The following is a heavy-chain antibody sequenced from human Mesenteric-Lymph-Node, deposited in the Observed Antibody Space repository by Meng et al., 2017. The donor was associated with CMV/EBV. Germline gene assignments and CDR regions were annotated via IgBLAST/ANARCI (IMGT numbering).Heavy chain of an antibody. D-gene: IGHD3-3*01. CDR1: SSNW. CDR2: IYHSGST. CDR3: AREGNNYDFWSGYHNNWFDP. V-gene: IGHV4-4*02. J-gene: IGHJ5*02. Sequence: SSNWWSWVGQHPGKGLEWIGEIYHSGSTNYNPSLKSRVTISVDKSKNQFSLKLSSVTAADTAVYYCAREGNNYDFWSGYHNNWFDPWGQGTLVTVSS.